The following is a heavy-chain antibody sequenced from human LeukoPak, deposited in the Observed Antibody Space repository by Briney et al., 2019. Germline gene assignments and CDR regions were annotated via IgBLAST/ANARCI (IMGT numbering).Heavy chain of an antibody. D-gene: IGHD3-10*01. Sequence: ASVKVSCKASGYTFTSYAMNWVRQAPGQGLEWMGWINTNTGNPTCAQGFTGRFVFSLDTSVSTAYLQISSLKAEDTAVYYCARRFGELLSYYYGMDVWGQGTTVTVSS. CDR2: INTNTGNP. CDR1: GYTFTSYA. J-gene: IGHJ6*02. V-gene: IGHV7-4-1*02. CDR3: ARRFGELLSYYYGMDV.